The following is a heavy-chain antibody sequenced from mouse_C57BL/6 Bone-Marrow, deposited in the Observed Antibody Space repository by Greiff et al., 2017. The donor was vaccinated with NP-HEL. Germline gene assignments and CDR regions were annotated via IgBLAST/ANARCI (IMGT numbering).Heavy chain of an antibody. CDR1: GYSITSGYY. Sequence: EVQLVESGPGLVKPSQSLSLTCSVTGYSITSGYYWNWIRQFPGNKLEWMGYISYDGSNNYNPSLKNRISITRDTSKNQFFLKLNSVTTEDTATYYCAKEGYDYDDWFAYWGQGTLVTVSA. D-gene: IGHD2-4*01. J-gene: IGHJ3*01. CDR2: ISYDGSN. V-gene: IGHV3-6*01. CDR3: AKEGYDYDDWFAY.